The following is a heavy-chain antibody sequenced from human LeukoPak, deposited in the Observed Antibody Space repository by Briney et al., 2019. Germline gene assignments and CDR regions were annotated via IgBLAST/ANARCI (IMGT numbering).Heavy chain of an antibody. CDR1: GYTFTGYY. V-gene: IGHV1-2*02. J-gene: IGHJ4*02. D-gene: IGHD5-18*01. Sequence: ASVKVSCKASGYTFTGYYMHWVRQAPGQGLEWMGWINPNSGGTNYAQKFQGRVTMTRDTSISTAYMELSRLRSDDTAVYYCARERGYSLSAFDYWGQGTLVTVSS. CDR3: ARERGYSLSAFDY. CDR2: INPNSGGT.